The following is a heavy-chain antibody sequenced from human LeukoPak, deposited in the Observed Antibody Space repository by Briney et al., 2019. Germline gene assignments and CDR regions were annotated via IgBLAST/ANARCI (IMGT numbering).Heavy chain of an antibody. CDR1: GFTFSTYW. D-gene: IGHD6-6*01. V-gene: IGHV3-7*01. CDR2: LKQDGSEK. Sequence: GGSLRLSCVASGFTFSTYWMSWVRQAPGKGLEWVANLKQDGSEKYYVDSVKGRFTISRDNAKNSLYLQMDGLRVEDTAVYYCARDYSSSSGLDYWGQGSLVTVSA. CDR3: ARDYSSSSGLDY. J-gene: IGHJ4*02.